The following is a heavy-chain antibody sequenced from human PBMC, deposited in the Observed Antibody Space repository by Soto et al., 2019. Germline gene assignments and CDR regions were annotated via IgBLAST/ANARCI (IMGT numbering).Heavy chain of an antibody. CDR2: ISGSGDTT. CDR3: AKPPQYYDSSGYYYVGYFDY. CDR1: GFTFSTYA. V-gene: IGHV3-23*01. D-gene: IGHD3-22*01. Sequence: EVQLLESGGGLVQPGGSLRLSCEASGFTFSTYAMSWVRQAPGKGLEWVSAISGSGDTTYYADSVKGRFTMSRANSKKTVYLKMYSLRVEDTDLYYSAKPPQYYDSSGYYYVGYFDYWGEGTLVNVSS. J-gene: IGHJ4*02.